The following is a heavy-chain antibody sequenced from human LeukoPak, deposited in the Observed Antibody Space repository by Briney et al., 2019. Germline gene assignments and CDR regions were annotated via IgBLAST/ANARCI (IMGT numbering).Heavy chain of an antibody. Sequence: GGSLRLSCAASGFTVNSNYMSWVRQAPWKGLEWVSVIYSGGSTYYADSVKGRFTISRDNSKNTLYLQMNSLRAEDTAVYYCARDLPLLWFGELLSYDAFDIWGQGTMVTVSS. V-gene: IGHV3-66*01. CDR3: ARDLPLLWFGELLSYDAFDI. J-gene: IGHJ3*02. D-gene: IGHD3-10*01. CDR2: IYSGGST. CDR1: GFTVNSNY.